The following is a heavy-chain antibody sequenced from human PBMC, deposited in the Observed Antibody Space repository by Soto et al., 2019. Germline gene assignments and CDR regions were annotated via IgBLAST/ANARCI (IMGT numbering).Heavy chain of an antibody. V-gene: IGHV4-34*01. Sequence: PSETLSLTCAVYGGSFSGYYWSWIRQPPGKGLEWIGEINHSGGTNYNPSLKSRVTISVDTSKNQFSLKLSSVTAADTAVYYCARGSGGGSYYGSFYYYYGMDVWGQGTTVTVSS. CDR2: INHSGGT. D-gene: IGHD1-26*01. CDR3: ARGSGGGSYYGSFYYYYGMDV. J-gene: IGHJ6*02. CDR1: GGSFSGYY.